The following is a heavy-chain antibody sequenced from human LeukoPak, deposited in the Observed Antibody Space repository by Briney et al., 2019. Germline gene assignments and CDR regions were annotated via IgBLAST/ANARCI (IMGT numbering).Heavy chain of an antibody. J-gene: IGHJ5*02. CDR3: ASYDLGSLRAWVDP. V-gene: IGHV4-39*01. D-gene: IGHD5-12*01. CDR1: GGSISSSSYY. CDR2: IYYSGST. Sequence: SETLSLTCTVSGGSISSSSYYWGWIRQPPGKGLEWIGSIYYSGSTYYNPSLKSRVTISVDTSKNQFSLKLSSVTAADTAVYYCASYDLGSLRAWVDPWGQGTLVTVSS.